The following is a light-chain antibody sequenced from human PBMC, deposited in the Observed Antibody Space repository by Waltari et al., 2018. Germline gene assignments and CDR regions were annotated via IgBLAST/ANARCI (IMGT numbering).Light chain of an antibody. CDR2: LGS. V-gene: IGKV2-28*01. Sequence: DIVMTQSPLSLPVTPGEPASISCRSSQSLLHSNGYNYLDWYLQKPGQSPQLLIYLGSNRASWVPDRFSGSGSGTDFTLKISRVEAEDVGVYYCMQALQTPMYTFGQGTKLEIK. J-gene: IGKJ2*01. CDR3: MQALQTPMYT. CDR1: QSLLHSNGYNY.